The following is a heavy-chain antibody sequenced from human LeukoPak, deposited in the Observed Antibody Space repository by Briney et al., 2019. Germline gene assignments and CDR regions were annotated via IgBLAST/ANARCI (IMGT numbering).Heavy chain of an antibody. J-gene: IGHJ4*02. CDR3: AKDQDSVSHTHFDY. CDR2: ISGGGGNT. V-gene: IGHV3-23*01. CDR1: GFTFSNYA. Sequence: PGGSLRLSCAASGFTFSNYAIHWVRQAPGKGLEWVSAISGGGGNTFYADSVKGRFTISRDNSKNTLYLQMNSLRAEDTAVYYCAKDQDSVSHTHFDYWGQGTLVTVSS. D-gene: IGHD5/OR15-5a*01.